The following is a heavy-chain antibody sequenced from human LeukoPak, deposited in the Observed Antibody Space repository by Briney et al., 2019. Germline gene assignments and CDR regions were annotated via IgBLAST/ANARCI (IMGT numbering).Heavy chain of an antibody. V-gene: IGHV4-59*01. D-gene: IGHD3-10*01. Sequence: SETLSLTCTVSGGSISSYYWSWIRQPPGKGLEWIGYIYYSGSTNYNPSLKSRVTISVDTSKNQFSLKLSSVTAADTAVYYCAKGLFWFGELSPSYGMDVWGQGTTVTVSS. CDR3: AKGLFWFGELSPSYGMDV. J-gene: IGHJ6*02. CDR1: GGSISSYY. CDR2: IYYSGST.